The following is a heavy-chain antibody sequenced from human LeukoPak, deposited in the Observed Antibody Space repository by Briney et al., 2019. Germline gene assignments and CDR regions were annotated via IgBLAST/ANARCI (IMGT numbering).Heavy chain of an antibody. D-gene: IGHD3-22*01. J-gene: IGHJ4*02. CDR1: GGSISSSSYY. Sequence: PSETLSLTCTVSGGSISSSSYYWGWIRQPPGKGLEWIGSIYYSGSTYYNPSLKSRFTISVDTSKNQFSLKLSSVTAADTAVYYCARQTDSSGYYCFDYWGQGTLVTVSS. CDR2: IYYSGST. CDR3: ARQTDSSGYYCFDY. V-gene: IGHV4-39*01.